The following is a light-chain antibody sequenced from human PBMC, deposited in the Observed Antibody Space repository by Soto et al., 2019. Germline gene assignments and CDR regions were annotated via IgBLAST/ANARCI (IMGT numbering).Light chain of an antibody. CDR1: SSDVGAYNY. Sequence: QSALTQPASVSGSPGQSIAISCTGTSSDVGAYNYVSWYQQHPVKAPKLMIYDVSNRPSGVSDRFSGSKSGNTASLTISGLQAGDEADYYCTSYTTSSTYVFGTGTKVTVL. CDR2: DVS. CDR3: TSYTTSSTYV. V-gene: IGLV2-14*01. J-gene: IGLJ1*01.